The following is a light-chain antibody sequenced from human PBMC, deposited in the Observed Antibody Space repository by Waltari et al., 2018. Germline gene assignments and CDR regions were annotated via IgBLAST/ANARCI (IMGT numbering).Light chain of an antibody. V-gene: IGLV2-23*01. CDR1: SSDVGNYNL. CDR2: EGS. J-gene: IGLJ2*01. Sequence: QSALTQPASVSGSPGQSITISCTGTSSDVGNYNLVSWFQQHPGKAPKLMIYEGSKRPSVVSNRFAGSKSGNTASLTISGLQAEDEADYYCCSYAGSSTSVVFGGGTKLTVL. CDR3: CSYAGSSTSVV.